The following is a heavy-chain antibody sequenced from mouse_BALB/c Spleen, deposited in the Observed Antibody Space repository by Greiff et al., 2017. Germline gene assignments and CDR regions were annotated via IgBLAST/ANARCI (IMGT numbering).Heavy chain of an antibody. CDR2: IDPENGDT. CDR1: GFNIKDYY. CDR3: YSWTTGDAMDY. J-gene: IGHJ4*01. D-gene: IGHD1-1*01. Sequence: EVQRVESGAELVRSGASVKLSCTASGFNIKDYYMHWVKQRPEQGLEWIGWIDPENGDTEYAPKFQGKATMTADTSSNTAYLQLSSLTSEDTAVYYCYSWTTGDAMDYWGQGTSVTVSS. V-gene: IGHV14-4*02.